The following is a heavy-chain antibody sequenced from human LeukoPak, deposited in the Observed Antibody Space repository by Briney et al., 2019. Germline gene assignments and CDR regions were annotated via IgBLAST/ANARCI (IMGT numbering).Heavy chain of an antibody. D-gene: IGHD3-22*01. CDR2: INPNSGGT. J-gene: IGHJ4*02. V-gene: IGHV1-2*02. CDR1: GYTFTIYG. Sequence: ASVTVSFTASGYTFTIYGISWVRQAPGQGLERMGWINPNSGGTNYSQKFQGRVTINRDTSISTAYMELSRLRSDDTAVFYCARGARIHDSSGYYYLLYYFDYWGQGTLVTVSS. CDR3: ARGARIHDSSGYYYLLYYFDY.